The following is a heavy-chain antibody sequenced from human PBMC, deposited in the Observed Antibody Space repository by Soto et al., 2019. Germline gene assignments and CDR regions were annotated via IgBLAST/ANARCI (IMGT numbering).Heavy chain of an antibody. Sequence: GSLRLSCAASGFTVSSNYMSWVRQAPGKGLEWVPVIYSGGSTYYADSVKGRFTISRDNSKNTLYLQMNSLRAEDTAVYYCARDRRAAAAPRAGAFDIWGQGTMVTVSS. CDR1: GFTVSSNY. V-gene: IGHV3-53*01. J-gene: IGHJ3*02. CDR3: ARDRRAAAAPRAGAFDI. CDR2: IYSGGST. D-gene: IGHD6-13*01.